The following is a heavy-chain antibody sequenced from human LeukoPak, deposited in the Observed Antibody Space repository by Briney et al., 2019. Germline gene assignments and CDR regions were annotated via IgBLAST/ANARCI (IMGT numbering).Heavy chain of an antibody. J-gene: IGHJ4*02. CDR1: GGSISSYY. CDR3: ARVGARGSMFDY. D-gene: IGHD6-13*01. V-gene: IGHV4-59*01. Sequence: SETLSLTCTVSGGSISSYYWSWIRQPPGKGLEWIGYIYYSGSTNYNPSLKSRVTISVDTSKNQFSLKLSSVTAADTAVYYCARVGARGSMFDYWGQGTLVTVSS. CDR2: IYYSGST.